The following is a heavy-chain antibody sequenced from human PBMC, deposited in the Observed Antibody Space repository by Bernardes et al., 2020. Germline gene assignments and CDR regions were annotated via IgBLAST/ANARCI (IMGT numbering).Heavy chain of an antibody. Sequence: GGSLRLSCAASGFTFSGSAMHWVRQASGKGLEWVGRIRSKANSSATAYAASVKGRFTISRHDSKNTAYLQMNSLKTEDTAVYYCTSTLYDFWSGYLSPGAFDIWGQGTMVTVSS. V-gene: IGHV3-73*01. CDR3: TSTLYDFWSGYLSPGAFDI. D-gene: IGHD3-3*01. CDR2: IRSKANSSAT. CDR1: GFTFSGSA. J-gene: IGHJ3*02.